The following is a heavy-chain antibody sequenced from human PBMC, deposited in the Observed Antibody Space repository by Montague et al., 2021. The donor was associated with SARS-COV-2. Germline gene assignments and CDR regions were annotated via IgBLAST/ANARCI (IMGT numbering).Heavy chain of an antibody. Sequence: SETLSLTCTVSGGSISSSSYYWAWIRQPPGQGLEWIGSNYYSGSTYYNPSLKSRVFISVDTSKNQLSLTLTSVTAADTAVYYCATQEDPSGWIPGPFDFWGQGTLLSVSS. V-gene: IGHV4-39*01. CDR3: ATQEDPSGWIPGPFDF. D-gene: IGHD6-19*01. J-gene: IGHJ4*02. CDR1: GGSISSSSYY. CDR2: NYYSGST.